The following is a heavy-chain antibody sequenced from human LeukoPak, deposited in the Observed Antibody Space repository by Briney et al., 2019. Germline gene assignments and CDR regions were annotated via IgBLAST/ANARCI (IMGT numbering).Heavy chain of an antibody. CDR1: GFTLNTYA. J-gene: IGHJ4*02. Sequence: PGRSLRLSCAASGFTLNTYAMHWVRQAPGRGLEWVAVISYDSSNYYYADSVKGRFTISRDNSKNTLYLQMNSLRAEDTAVYYCANGGRIAAAGNPLGYWGQGTLVTVSS. CDR2: ISYDSSNY. D-gene: IGHD6-13*01. V-gene: IGHV3-30-3*01. CDR3: ANGGRIAAAGNPLGY.